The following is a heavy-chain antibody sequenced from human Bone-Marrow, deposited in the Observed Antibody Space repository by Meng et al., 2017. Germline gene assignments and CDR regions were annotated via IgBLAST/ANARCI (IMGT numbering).Heavy chain of an antibody. J-gene: IGHJ3*02. CDR1: GFTFSRYA. V-gene: IGHV3-23*01. D-gene: IGHD3-10*01. CDR3: AKAIRGNDAFDI. Sequence: EGQRLESGGGLVQPGGSLRLSCAASGFTFSRYAMSWVRQAPGKGLEWVSAISGSGGSTYYTDSVKGRFTISRDNSKNTLYLQMNSLRAEDTAVYYCAKAIRGNDAFDIWGQGTMVTVSS. CDR2: ISGSGGST.